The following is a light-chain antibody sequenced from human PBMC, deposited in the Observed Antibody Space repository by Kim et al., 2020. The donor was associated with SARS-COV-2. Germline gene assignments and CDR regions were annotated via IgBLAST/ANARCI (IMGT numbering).Light chain of an antibody. Sequence: ATINCNSRQTVLYSSDNRNYLAWYQQKPGQPPKLLIYWASTRESGVPDRFSGSGSGTDFTLTISSLQAADVAVYYCQQYYTTPWTFGQGTKVEIK. CDR1: QTVLYSSDNRNY. CDR3: QQYYTTPWT. CDR2: WAS. J-gene: IGKJ1*01. V-gene: IGKV4-1*01.